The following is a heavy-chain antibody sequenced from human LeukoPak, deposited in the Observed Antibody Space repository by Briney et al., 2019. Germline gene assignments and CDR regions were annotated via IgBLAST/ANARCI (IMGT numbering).Heavy chain of an antibody. Sequence: CCPALVRPTQTLTLTSAVSGFALNPTGEGLGWVRQTPGKALESLALTYWSDDKRYSPNLKNRVTITKATSNNQVVLIMTNMDPADTATYFCAHKGSSAWYHFDYWGRGTLVTVSS. V-gene: IGHV2-5*01. D-gene: IGHD2-2*01. CDR3: AHKGSSAWYHFDY. J-gene: IGHJ4*02. CDR1: GFALNPTGEG. CDR2: TYWSDDK.